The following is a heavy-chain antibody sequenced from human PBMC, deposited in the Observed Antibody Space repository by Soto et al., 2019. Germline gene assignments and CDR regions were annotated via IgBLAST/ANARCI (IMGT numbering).Heavy chain of an antibody. CDR2: ISGSGGTT. CDR1: GFTFSSYA. CDR3: AKDGERYFDWLLSYFDS. V-gene: IGHV3-23*01. J-gene: IGHJ4*02. D-gene: IGHD3-9*01. Sequence: EVQLLESGGGLVQPGGSLRLSCAASGFTFSSYALSWVRQAPGKGLEWVSAISGSGGTTYYADSVKGRFTISRDNSKNTLYLQVNSLRAEDTAVYYCAKDGERYFDWLLSYFDSWGQGPLVTVSS.